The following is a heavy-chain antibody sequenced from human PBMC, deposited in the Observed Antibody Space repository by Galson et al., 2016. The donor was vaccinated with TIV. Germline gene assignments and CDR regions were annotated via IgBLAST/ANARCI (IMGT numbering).Heavy chain of an antibody. V-gene: IGHV1-69*02. J-gene: IGHJ3*02. CDR2: IIPMVGMT. Sequence: SVKVSCKASGGTFSSYSVSWVRQAPGQGLEWMGRIIPMVGMTNYAQKFQGKITITADRSTTTAYLELSSLRSEDTAVYYCARRHSGSKNGFDMWGQGTMVTVSS. D-gene: IGHD1-26*01. CDR1: GGTFSSYS. CDR3: ARRHSGSKNGFDM.